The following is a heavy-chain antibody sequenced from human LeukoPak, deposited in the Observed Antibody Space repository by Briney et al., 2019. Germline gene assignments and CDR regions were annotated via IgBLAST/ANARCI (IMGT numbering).Heavy chain of an antibody. Sequence: GGSLRLSCAASGFTFSSYSMNWVRQAPGKGLEWVSYISSSSSTIYYADSVKGRFTISRDNAKKSLYLQMNSLRAEDTAVYYCAREGGIWFGELSYYYYYGMDVWGQGTTVTVSS. V-gene: IGHV3-48*01. D-gene: IGHD3-10*01. CDR2: ISSSSSTI. J-gene: IGHJ6*02. CDR1: GFTFSSYS. CDR3: AREGGIWFGELSYYYYYGMDV.